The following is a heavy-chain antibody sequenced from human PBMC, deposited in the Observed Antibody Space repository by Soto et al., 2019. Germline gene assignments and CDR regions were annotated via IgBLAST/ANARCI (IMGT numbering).Heavy chain of an antibody. Sequence: QVQLVQSGAEVKKPGASVKVSCKASGYTFTSYYMHWVRQAPGQGLEWMGVINPSDNSTTYAQKFQGRVTMTRDTSTSTVYMELTSLRSEDKAVYYCARARGWFDPWGQGTLVTVSS. CDR1: GYTFTSYY. CDR2: INPSDNST. D-gene: IGHD3-10*01. CDR3: ARARGWFDP. J-gene: IGHJ5*02. V-gene: IGHV1-46*01.